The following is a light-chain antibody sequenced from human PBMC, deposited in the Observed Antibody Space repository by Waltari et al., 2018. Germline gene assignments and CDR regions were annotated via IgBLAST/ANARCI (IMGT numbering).Light chain of an antibody. CDR3: CSYAGSYTWV. CDR1: TNDLGSYKH. Sequence: SALTQPRPVSGSPGQSVTISCTGTTNDLGSYKHVSWYQQHPGKAPKLIILDVTKRPSGVPDRLSGSKSGNTASLTISGLRAEDEAEYYCCSYAGSYTWVFGGGTKLTVV. J-gene: IGLJ3*02. CDR2: DVT. V-gene: IGLV2-11*01.